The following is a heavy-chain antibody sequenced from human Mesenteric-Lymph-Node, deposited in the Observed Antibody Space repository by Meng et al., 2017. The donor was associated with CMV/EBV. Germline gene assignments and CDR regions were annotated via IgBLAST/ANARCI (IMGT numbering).Heavy chain of an antibody. J-gene: IGHJ4*02. CDR2: IYYSGST. V-gene: IGHV4-31*02. CDR1: SISSGGYY. D-gene: IGHD2-15*01. Sequence: SISSGGYYWSWIRQHPGKGPECIGYIYYSGSTYYNPSLKSRVFISVDTSKNQFSLKLTSVTAADTAVYYCASNFFYCSGGSCPFDYWGQGILVTVSS. CDR3: ASNFFYCSGGSCPFDY.